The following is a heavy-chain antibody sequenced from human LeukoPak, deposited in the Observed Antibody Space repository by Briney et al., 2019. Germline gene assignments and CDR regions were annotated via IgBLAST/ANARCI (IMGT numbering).Heavy chain of an antibody. J-gene: IGHJ4*02. CDR2: IYSDGST. CDR1: GFSVSSNY. CDR3: ARATLDN. V-gene: IGHV3-53*01. Sequence: PGGSLRLSCAASGFSVSSNYISWVRQAPGKGLEWVSVIYSDGSTKYADSVKARFTISRDNSKNTVYLQMNSLRVEDTALYYRARATLDNWGQGTLVTVSS.